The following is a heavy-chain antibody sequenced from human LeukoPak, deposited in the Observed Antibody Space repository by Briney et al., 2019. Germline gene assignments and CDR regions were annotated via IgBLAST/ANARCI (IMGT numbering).Heavy chain of an antibody. Sequence: ASVKVSCKASGYTFTKYYIHWVRQAPGQGLEWMGWMDPNSGNTGYAQKFQGRVTMTRNTSISTAYMELSSLRSEDTAVYYCARGYGSGSYFDFDYWGQGTLVTVSS. V-gene: IGHV1-8*01. J-gene: IGHJ4*02. CDR1: GYTFTKYY. CDR3: ARGYGSGSYFDFDY. CDR2: MDPNSGNT. D-gene: IGHD3-10*01.